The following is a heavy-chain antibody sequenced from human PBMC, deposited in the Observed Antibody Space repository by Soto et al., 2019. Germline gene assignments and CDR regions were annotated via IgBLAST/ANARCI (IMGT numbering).Heavy chain of an antibody. J-gene: IGHJ4*02. D-gene: IGHD2-2*03. V-gene: IGHV1-46*01. CDR2: INPSGGST. CDR1: GYTFTNYY. CDR3: AKDSEPMDNYFDY. Sequence: QVQLVQSGAEVKKPGASVKVSCKASGYTFTNYYMHWVRQAPGQGLEWMGIINPSGGSTGYAQKFQGRVTMPRDTSVSTVYMELRSVRSESTAVYYCAKDSEPMDNYFDYWGQVTLVIVSS.